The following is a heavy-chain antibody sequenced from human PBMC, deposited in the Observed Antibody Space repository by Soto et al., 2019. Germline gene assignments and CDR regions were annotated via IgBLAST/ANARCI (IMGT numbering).Heavy chain of an antibody. CDR1: GGSISSGGYY. CDR2: IDYSGST. D-gene: IGHD3-3*01. CDR3: ARGAGSGYHCDY. V-gene: IGHV4-31*03. J-gene: IGHJ4*02. Sequence: QVQLQESGPGLVKPSQTLSLTCTISGGSISSGGYYSSWIRQHPGKGLEWIGYIDYSGSTYYNPSLKRRVTISGDTSKKQCTRKLSSVTAADTAVYYCARGAGSGYHCDYWCQGTLVTVSS.